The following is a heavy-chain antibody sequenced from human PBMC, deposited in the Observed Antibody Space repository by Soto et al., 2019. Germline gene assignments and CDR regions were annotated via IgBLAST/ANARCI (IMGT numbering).Heavy chain of an antibody. Sequence: GASVKVSCKASGYTFTSYDINWVRQATGQGLEWVGWMNPNSSNTGYADSVKGRFSISRDNSQNTLYLKMNSLRGEDTAVYYCVTGHWNYFDYWGQGTLVTVSS. CDR3: VTGHWNYFDY. CDR1: GYTFTSYD. V-gene: IGHV1-8*01. J-gene: IGHJ4*02. D-gene: IGHD3-3*01. CDR2: MNPNSSNT.